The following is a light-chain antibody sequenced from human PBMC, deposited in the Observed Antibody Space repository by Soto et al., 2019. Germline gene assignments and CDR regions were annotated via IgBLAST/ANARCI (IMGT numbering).Light chain of an antibody. Sequence: DVQMTHSPSSLSASVGDRVTITCRASQDINSYLAWYQQKPGNAPKSLIYAASSLQTGVPSRFSGSESGTDFTLTISNLQPEDSATYYCQQYNIYPLTFGGWTKVEIK. CDR1: QDINSY. CDR3: QQYNIYPLT. CDR2: AAS. V-gene: IGKV1D-16*01. J-gene: IGKJ4*01.